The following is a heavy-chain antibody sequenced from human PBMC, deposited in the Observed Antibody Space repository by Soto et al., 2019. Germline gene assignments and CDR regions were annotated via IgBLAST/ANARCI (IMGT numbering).Heavy chain of an antibody. CDR1: SGSISSSNW. V-gene: IGHV4-4*02. CDR2: IYHSGST. CDR3: ARRGYCSGGRCYSEDYYYYMDV. D-gene: IGHD2-15*01. Sequence: SETLSLTCAVSSGSISSSNWWSWVRQPPGKGLEWIGEIYHSGSTNYNPSLKSRLTISVDKSKNQFSLKLTSVTAADTAVYYCARRGYCSGGRCYSEDYYYYMDVWGKGTTVTVSS. J-gene: IGHJ6*03.